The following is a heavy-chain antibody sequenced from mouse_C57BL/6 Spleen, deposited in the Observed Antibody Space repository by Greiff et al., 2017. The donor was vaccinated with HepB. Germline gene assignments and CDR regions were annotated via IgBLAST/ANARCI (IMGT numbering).Heavy chain of an antibody. D-gene: IGHD2-10*02. CDR1: GYTFTSYW. Sequence: VQLQQSGAELAKPGASVKLSCKASGYTFTSYWMHWVKQRPGQGLEWIGYINPSSGYTKYNHKFKDKATLTADKSSSTAYMQLSSLTYEDSAVYYCARSGYGNYGGAWFADWGQGTLVTVSA. CDR3: ARSGYGNYGGAWFAD. J-gene: IGHJ3*01. CDR2: INPSSGYT. V-gene: IGHV1-7*01.